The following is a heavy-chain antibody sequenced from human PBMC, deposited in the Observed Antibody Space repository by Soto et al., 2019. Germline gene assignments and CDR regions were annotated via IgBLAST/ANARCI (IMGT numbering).Heavy chain of an antibody. D-gene: IGHD2-2*01. CDR2: IWYDGSNK. J-gene: IGHJ6*02. Sequence: PGGSLRLSCAASGFTFSSYGMHWVRQAPGKGLEWVAVIWYDGSNKYYADSVKGRFTISRDNSKNTLYLQMNSLRAEDTAVYYCARDPIYCSSTSCYYYGMDVWGQGTTVTVSS. CDR1: GFTFSSYG. V-gene: IGHV3-33*01. CDR3: ARDPIYCSSTSCYYYGMDV.